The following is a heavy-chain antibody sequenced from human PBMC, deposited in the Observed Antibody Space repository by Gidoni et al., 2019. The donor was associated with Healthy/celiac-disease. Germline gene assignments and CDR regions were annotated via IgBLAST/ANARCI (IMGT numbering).Heavy chain of an antibody. CDR1: GLSLSTSGVG. CDR2: LYLDDDK. D-gene: IGHD6-13*01. Sequence: QITLKESGPTLAKHTQTLTLPCTSSGLSLSTSGVGVGWFRQPPGKALGWFSLLYLDDDKRYSPSLKSRLTIAKDASKNQVVLTMTNMDPVDTATYYCEHRQAAAGTGYYYYMDVWGKGTTVTVSS. J-gene: IGHJ6*03. CDR3: EHRQAAAGTGYYYYMDV. V-gene: IGHV2-5*02.